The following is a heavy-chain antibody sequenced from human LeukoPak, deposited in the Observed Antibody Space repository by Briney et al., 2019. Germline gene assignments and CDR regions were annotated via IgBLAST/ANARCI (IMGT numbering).Heavy chain of an antibody. J-gene: IGHJ6*03. CDR1: GGSFSDYY. CDR2: IFHSGTT. CDR3: ARGGYYYLDV. Sequence: KPSETLSLTCAVYGGSFSDYYWSWIRQPPGKGLEWIAYIFHSGTTKYNPSLKSRVAISLDTPKSQFSLKLHSVTAADTAVYYCARGGYYYLDVWGGGTTVTVSS. V-gene: IGHV4-59*01.